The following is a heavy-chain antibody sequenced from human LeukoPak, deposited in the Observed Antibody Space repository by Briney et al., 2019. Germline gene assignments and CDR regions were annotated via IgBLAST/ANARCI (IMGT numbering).Heavy chain of an antibody. D-gene: IGHD2-2*01. Sequence: GGSLRLSCAASGFTFNGYAMNWVRQAPGKGLEWVSVISGSGAYTDYADSVKGRFTISRDNSRDTLYPQMNCLRAEDTAVYYCAKDHCSSSSCYADAFDIWGQGTMVTVSS. CDR3: AKDHCSSSSCYADAFDI. CDR1: GFTFNGYA. CDR2: ISGSGAYT. J-gene: IGHJ3*02. V-gene: IGHV3-23*01.